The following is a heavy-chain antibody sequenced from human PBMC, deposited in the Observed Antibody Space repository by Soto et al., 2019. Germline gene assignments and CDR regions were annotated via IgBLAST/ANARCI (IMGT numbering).Heavy chain of an antibody. Sequence: SETLSLTCAVYGGSFSGYYWSWIRQPPGKGLEWIGEINHSGSTNYNPSLKSRVTISVDTSKNQFSLKLSSVTAADTAVYYCARVRNSGYATSTYDAFDIWGQGTMVTVSS. CDR1: GGSFSGYY. V-gene: IGHV4-34*01. CDR2: INHSGST. J-gene: IGHJ3*02. D-gene: IGHD5-12*01. CDR3: ARVRNSGYATSTYDAFDI.